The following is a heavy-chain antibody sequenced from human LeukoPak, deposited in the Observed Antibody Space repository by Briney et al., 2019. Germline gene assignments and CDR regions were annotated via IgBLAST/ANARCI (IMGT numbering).Heavy chain of an antibody. CDR1: GGSISSSSYY. D-gene: IGHD3-22*01. CDR3: ARGGYYDSSGYYYERVFAFDI. CDR2: IYYSGST. Sequence: SETLSLTCTVSGGSISSSSYYWGWIRQPPGKGLEWIGSIYYSGSTYYNPSLKSRVTISVDTSKNQFSLKLSSVTAADTAVYYCARGGYYDSSGYYYERVFAFDIWGQGTMVTVSS. V-gene: IGHV4-39*01. J-gene: IGHJ3*02.